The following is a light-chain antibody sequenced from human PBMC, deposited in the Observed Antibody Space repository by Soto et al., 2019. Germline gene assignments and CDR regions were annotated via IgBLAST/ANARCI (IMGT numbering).Light chain of an antibody. CDR3: QQYNNWRT. J-gene: IGKJ1*01. V-gene: IGKV3-15*01. CDR1: QSVSRN. CDR2: GAS. Sequence: EIVMTQSPATLSVSPGEKATLSCRASQSVSRNLAWYQQKPGQAPRLLIYGASTRDTGIPARFSGSGSGTEFTLTISSLQSEDFAVYYCQQYNNWRTFGQGTKVEIK.